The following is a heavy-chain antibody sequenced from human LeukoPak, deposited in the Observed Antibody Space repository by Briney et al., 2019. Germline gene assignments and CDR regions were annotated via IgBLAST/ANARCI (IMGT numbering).Heavy chain of an antibody. V-gene: IGHV3-30*04. D-gene: IGHD2-8*01. J-gene: IGHJ4*02. CDR2: ISYDGINQ. CDR1: GFTFCSYA. Sequence: GRSLRLSCATSGFTFCSYAMHWVRQAPGKGLEWVALISYDGINQYYADSVKGRFIISRDNSKNTLYLQLNSLRLEDTAVYYCTLATFGVVYYFDYWGQGTLVTVSS. CDR3: TLATFGVVYYFDY.